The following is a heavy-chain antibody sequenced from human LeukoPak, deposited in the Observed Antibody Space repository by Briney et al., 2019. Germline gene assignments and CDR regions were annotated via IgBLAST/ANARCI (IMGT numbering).Heavy chain of an antibody. CDR1: GFTFSSYE. CDR3: ARESGSSPTDY. J-gene: IGHJ4*02. D-gene: IGHD1-26*01. CDR2: ISSSGSTI. Sequence: QSGGSLRLSCAASGFTFSSYEMNWVRQAPGKGLEWVSYISSSGSTIYYADSVKGRFTISRDNAKNSLYLQMNSLRAEDTAVYYCARESGSSPTDYWGQGTLVTVSS. V-gene: IGHV3-48*03.